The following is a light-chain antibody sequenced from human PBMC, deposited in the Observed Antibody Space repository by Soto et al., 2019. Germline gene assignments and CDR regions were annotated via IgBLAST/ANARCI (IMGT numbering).Light chain of an antibody. Sequence: EIVMTQSPATLSVSPGERATLSCRAGQTIYSNVAWYQQKPGQAPRLLIYDASNRATGIPARFSSSGSGTDFTLTISSLEPEDFAVYYCQQRSNWPRTFGGGTKVDI. CDR1: QTIYSN. CDR2: DAS. J-gene: IGKJ4*01. CDR3: QQRSNWPRT. V-gene: IGKV3-11*01.